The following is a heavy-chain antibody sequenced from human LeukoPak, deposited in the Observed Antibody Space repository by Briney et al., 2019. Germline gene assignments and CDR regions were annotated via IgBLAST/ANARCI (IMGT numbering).Heavy chain of an antibody. CDR2: IYYSGST. J-gene: IGHJ4*02. D-gene: IGHD4-17*01. V-gene: IGHV4-61*08. CDR3: ARVSVEDGDYAGGFDY. CDR1: GGSISSGDYY. Sequence: SETLSLTCTVSGGSISSGDYYWSWIRQPPGKGLEWIGYIYYSGSTNYNPSLKSRVTMSVDTSKNQFSLKLSSVTAADTAVYYCARVSVEDGDYAGGFDYWGQGTLVTVSS.